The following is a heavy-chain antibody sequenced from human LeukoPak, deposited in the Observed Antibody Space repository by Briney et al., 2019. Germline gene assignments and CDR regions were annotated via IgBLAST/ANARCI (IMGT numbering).Heavy chain of an antibody. V-gene: IGHV1-2*02. D-gene: IGHD1-26*01. CDR3: AREQVGAKTFDY. CDR1: GYTFTGYY. CDR2: INPNSGGT. J-gene: IGHJ4*02. Sequence: GASVNVSCKASGYTFTGYYMHWVRQAPGQGLEWMGWINPNSGGTNYAQKFQGRVTMTRDTSISTAYMELSRLRSDDTAVYYCAREQVGAKTFDYWGQGTLVTVSS.